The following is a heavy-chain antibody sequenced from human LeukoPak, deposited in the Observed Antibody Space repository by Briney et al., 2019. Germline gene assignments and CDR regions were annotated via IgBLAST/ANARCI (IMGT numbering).Heavy chain of an antibody. CDR1: GYSFTSYW. CDR3: ARRIEDYYGSGSYNWFDP. D-gene: IGHD3-10*01. V-gene: IGHV5-51*01. J-gene: IGHJ5*02. Sequence: GESLKISCKGSGYSFTSYWIGWVRQMPGKGLEWMGIIYPGDSDTRYSPSFQGQVTISADKSISTAYLQWSSLKASDTAMYYCARRIEDYYGSGSYNWFDPWGQGILVTVSS. CDR2: IYPGDSDT.